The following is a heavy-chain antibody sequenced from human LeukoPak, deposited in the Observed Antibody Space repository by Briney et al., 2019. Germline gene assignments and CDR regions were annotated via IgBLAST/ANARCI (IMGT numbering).Heavy chain of an antibody. J-gene: IGHJ4*02. V-gene: IGHV3-74*01. CDR3: AGYSSSWYGGNFDY. CDR1: GFTLNIYW. D-gene: IGHD6-13*01. CDR2: INSVGSST. Sequence: GGSLGLSCGASGFTLNIYWMHWVRQAPGKGLVWVSRINSVGSSTSYADSVKGRFTISGDNAKNTLYLQMNRLRAEDTAVDYCAGYSSSWYGGNFDYWGQGTLVTVSS.